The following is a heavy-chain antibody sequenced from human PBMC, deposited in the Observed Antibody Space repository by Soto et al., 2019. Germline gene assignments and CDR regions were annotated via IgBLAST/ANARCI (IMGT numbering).Heavy chain of an antibody. J-gene: IGHJ4*02. CDR2: IYYSGST. Sequence: PSETLSLTCSVSGASISSTSHYWNWIRQHPGKGLEWIGYIYYSGSTSYSPSLRSRVTISVDTSKNQFSLRLTSVTAADTAVYYCARSQMATTGPYFDFWGQGTLVTVSS. CDR3: ARSQMATTGPYFDF. V-gene: IGHV4-31*03. CDR1: GASISSTSHY. D-gene: IGHD1-1*01.